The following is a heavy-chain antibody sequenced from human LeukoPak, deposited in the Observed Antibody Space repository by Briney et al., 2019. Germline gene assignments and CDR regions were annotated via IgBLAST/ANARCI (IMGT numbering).Heavy chain of an antibody. V-gene: IGHV3-23*01. Sequence: GGSLRLSCAASGFTFSSYAMSWVRQAPGKGPEWVSGISGSGISTYYADSVKGRFTISRDNSKNTLYLQMNSLRAEDRAVYYCARNKRGDYWGQGALVAVSS. J-gene: IGHJ4*02. CDR1: GFTFSSYA. CDR2: ISGSGIST. CDR3: ARNKRGDY. D-gene: IGHD1/OR15-1a*01.